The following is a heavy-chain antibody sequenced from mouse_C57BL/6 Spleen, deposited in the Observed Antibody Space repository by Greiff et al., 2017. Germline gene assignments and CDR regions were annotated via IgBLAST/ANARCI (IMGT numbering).Heavy chain of an antibody. V-gene: IGHV1-15*01. J-gene: IGHJ3*01. CDR2: IDPETGGT. CDR1: GYTFTDYE. Sequence: LVESGAELVRPGASVTLSCKASGYTFTDYEMHWVKQTPVHGLEWIGAIDPETGGTAYNQKFKGKAILTADKSSSTAYMELRSLTSEDSAVYYCTRKTGVFAYWGQGTLVTVSA. CDR3: TRKTGVFAY. D-gene: IGHD4-1*01.